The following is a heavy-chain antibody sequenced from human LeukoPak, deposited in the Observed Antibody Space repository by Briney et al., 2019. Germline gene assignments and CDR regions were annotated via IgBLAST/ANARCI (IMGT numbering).Heavy chain of an antibody. CDR2: IVVGSGNT. D-gene: IGHD3-22*01. CDR1: GFTFTSSA. J-gene: IGHJ6*03. CDR3: AASYYYDSSGRGGYYYYYMDV. V-gene: IGHV1-58*02. Sequence: ASVKVSCKASGFTFTSSAMQWVRQARGQRLEWIGWIVVGSGNTNYAQKFRERVTITRDMSTSTAYMELSSLRSEDTAVYYCAASYYYDSSGRGGYYYYYMDVWGKGTTVTVSS.